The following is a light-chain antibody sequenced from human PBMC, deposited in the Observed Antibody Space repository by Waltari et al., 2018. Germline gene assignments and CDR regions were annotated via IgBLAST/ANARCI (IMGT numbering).Light chain of an antibody. V-gene: IGLV2-14*01. Sequence: QSALTQPASVSGSPGQSITIPCTGARTAVWAHKFVSWYQPHPGKVPKLILYDVGNRPSGISHRFSASKSGNTASLTISGLQEEDEGEYYCSSYTTSTTLLFGTGTRLTVL. CDR2: DVG. CDR3: SSYTTSTTLL. CDR1: RTAVWAHKF. J-gene: IGLJ1*01.